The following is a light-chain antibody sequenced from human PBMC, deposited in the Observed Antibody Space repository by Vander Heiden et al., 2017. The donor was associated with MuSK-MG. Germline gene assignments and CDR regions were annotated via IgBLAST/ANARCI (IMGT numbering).Light chain of an antibody. CDR1: LFEGRA. J-gene: IGLJ3*02. Sequence: SGLTQPPSLSVAPGGTATITCGGFLFEGRAMHWYQQKAGQAPQVVLYYDGDRPSGIPERFSGYKSETMATLTITRDEAGDEADYYCQVWDSSTDHWLFGGGTKLTVL. CDR2: YDG. CDR3: QVWDSSTDHWL. V-gene: IGLV3-21*01.